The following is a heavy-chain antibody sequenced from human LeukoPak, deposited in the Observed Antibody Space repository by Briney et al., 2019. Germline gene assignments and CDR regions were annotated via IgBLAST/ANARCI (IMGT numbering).Heavy chain of an antibody. V-gene: IGHV3-21*01. Sequence: GGSLRLSCAASGFAFSTYSMNWVRQAPGKGLEWVSSISSSNTYIYYADSVKGRVTISRDNAKNSLYLQMNSLRAEDTAVYYCARVLSGCETTRCELDYWGQGTLVTVSS. CDR1: GFAFSTYS. CDR3: ARVLSGCETTRCELDY. CDR2: ISSSNTYI. J-gene: IGHJ4*02. D-gene: IGHD1-26*01.